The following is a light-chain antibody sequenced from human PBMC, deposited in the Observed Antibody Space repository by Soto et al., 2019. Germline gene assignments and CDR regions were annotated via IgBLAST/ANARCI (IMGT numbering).Light chain of an antibody. J-gene: IGKJ2*01. Sequence: EIELTQSPATLSLSLGDRATLSCRASQSVGSYLTWYQQKPGQAPRVLIYAASNRASGVPARFSGSGSGTDFTLTISSLQPEDFAIYYCQQRGSCPYTFGEGTKVEIK. CDR1: QSVGSY. CDR3: QQRGSCPYT. CDR2: AAS. V-gene: IGKV3-11*01.